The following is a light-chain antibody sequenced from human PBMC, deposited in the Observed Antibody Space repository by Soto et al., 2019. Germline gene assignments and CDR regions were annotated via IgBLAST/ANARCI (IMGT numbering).Light chain of an antibody. CDR3: QQSYSTPRT. CDR2: KAS. V-gene: IGKV1-5*03. Sequence: DIQMTQSTSTLSASVGDRVTITCRASQTISSWLAWYQQKPGKAPKLLIYKASTLKSGVPSRFSGSGSGTDFTLTISSLQPEDFATYYCQQSYSTPRTFGQGTKVDIK. CDR1: QTISSW. J-gene: IGKJ1*01.